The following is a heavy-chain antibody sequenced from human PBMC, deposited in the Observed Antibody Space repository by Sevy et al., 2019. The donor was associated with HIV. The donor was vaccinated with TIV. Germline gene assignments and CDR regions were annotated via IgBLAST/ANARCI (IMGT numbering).Heavy chain of an antibody. D-gene: IGHD1-26*01. CDR3: AKDYWWELPARGYYFDY. CDR1: GFTFSSYG. Sequence: GGSLRLSCAASGFTFSSYGMHWVRQAPGKGLEWVAVISYDGSNKYYADSVKGRFTISRDNSKNTLYLQMNSLRAEDTAVYYCAKDYWWELPARGYYFDYWGQGTLVTVSS. V-gene: IGHV3-30*18. CDR2: ISYDGSNK. J-gene: IGHJ4*02.